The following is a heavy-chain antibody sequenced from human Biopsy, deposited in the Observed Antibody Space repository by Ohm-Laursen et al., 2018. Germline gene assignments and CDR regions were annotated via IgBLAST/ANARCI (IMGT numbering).Heavy chain of an antibody. CDR1: GVSITAYY. J-gene: IGHJ3*01. V-gene: IGHV4-59*08. D-gene: IGHD3-10*01. CDR3: ARRLPLRGFAFDV. CDR2: IHHSGST. Sequence: SETLSLTCTVSGVSITAYYWSWIRQPPGKGLECIGNIHHSGSTNYNPSLKSRLTISLDSSKNQFSLNLNSVTATDTAVYYCARRLPLRGFAFDVWGQGTVVTVS.